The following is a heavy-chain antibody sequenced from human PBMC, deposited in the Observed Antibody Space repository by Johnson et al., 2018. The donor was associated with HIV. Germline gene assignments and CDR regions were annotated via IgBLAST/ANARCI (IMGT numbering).Heavy chain of an antibody. Sequence: VQLVESGGGVVQPGRSLRLSCAASGFTFSIYAMHCVRQAPGKGLEWAAVISYDGSNKYYADSVKGRFTISRDNSKNTLYLQMNSLRAEDTAVYYCAKVIGAAGLDAFDIWGQGTMVTVSS. D-gene: IGHD6-13*01. V-gene: IGHV3-30*04. CDR3: AKVIGAAGLDAFDI. J-gene: IGHJ3*02. CDR1: GFTFSIYA. CDR2: ISYDGSNK.